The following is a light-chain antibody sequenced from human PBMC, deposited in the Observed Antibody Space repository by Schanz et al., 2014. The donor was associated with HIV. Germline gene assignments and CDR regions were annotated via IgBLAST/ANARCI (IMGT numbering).Light chain of an antibody. CDR1: QSISSY. CDR2: AAS. Sequence: DIQMTQSPSSLSASVGDRVTITCRARQSISSYLNWYQQKPGKAPKLLIYAASSLQSGVPSRFSGSGSRTDFTLTISSLQPEDFATYYCQQSYSTPMYTYGQGTKLEI. V-gene: IGKV1-39*01. CDR3: QQSYSTPMYT. J-gene: IGKJ2*01.